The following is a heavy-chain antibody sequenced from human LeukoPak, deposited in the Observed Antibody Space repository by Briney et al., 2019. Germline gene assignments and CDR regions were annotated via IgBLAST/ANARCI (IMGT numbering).Heavy chain of an antibody. CDR3: ARMSSSTSPYYYYYMDV. J-gene: IGHJ6*03. CDR2: IYTSGST. CDR1: GGSISSGSYY. V-gene: IGHV4-61*02. Sequence: PSETLSLTCTVSGGSISSGSYYWSWIRQPAGKGLEWIGRIYTSGSTNYNPSLKSRVTISVDTSKNQFSLKLSSVTAADTAVYYCARMSSSTSPYYYYYMDVWGKGTTVTISS. D-gene: IGHD2-2*01.